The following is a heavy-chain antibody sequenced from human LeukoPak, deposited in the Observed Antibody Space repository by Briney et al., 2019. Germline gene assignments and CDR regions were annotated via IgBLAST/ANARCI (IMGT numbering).Heavy chain of an antibody. V-gene: IGHV3-11*04. D-gene: IGHD1-26*01. J-gene: IGHJ4*02. CDR1: GFTFSDNY. Sequence: GGSLRLSCAASGFTFSDNYMTWVRQAPGKGLEWLSYISGNGGVIQYADSVKGRFTISRDNAKNLLYLQMDSLRVEDTAIYYCARDPRAVRIWGQGTLVTVSS. CDR2: ISGNGGVI. CDR3: ARDPRAVRI.